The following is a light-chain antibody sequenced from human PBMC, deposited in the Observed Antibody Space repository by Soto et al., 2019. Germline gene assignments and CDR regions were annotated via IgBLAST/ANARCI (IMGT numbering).Light chain of an antibody. CDR2: DAS. CDR3: QWRSDWPPRLT. V-gene: IGKV3-11*01. J-gene: IGKJ4*01. CDR1: ESIGNY. Sequence: EVVLTQSPATLSLSPGERATLSCRASESIGNYLAWYQQKLGQAPKLLIYDASHRAIGIPARFIGDGSGTGFTLTISSLEPEDFAAYYCQWRSDWPPRLTFGGGTKVEIK.